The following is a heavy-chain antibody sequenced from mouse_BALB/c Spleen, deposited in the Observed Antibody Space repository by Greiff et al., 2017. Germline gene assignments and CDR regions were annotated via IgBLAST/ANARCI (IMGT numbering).Heavy chain of an antibody. V-gene: IGHV8-12*01. CDR3: ARRLNNYPTGAMDY. Sequence: QVQLKECGPGILQPSQTLSLTCSFSGFSLSTSGMGVSWIRQPSGKGLEWLAHIYWDDDKRYNPSLKSRLTISKDTSRNQVFLKITSVDTADTATYYCARRLNNYPTGAMDYWGQGTSVTVSS. J-gene: IGHJ4*01. D-gene: IGHD1-3*01. CDR1: GFSLSTSGMG. CDR2: IYWDDDK.